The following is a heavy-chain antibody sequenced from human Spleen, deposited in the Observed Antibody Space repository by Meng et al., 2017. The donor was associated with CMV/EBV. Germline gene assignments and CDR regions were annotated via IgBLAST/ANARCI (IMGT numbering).Heavy chain of an antibody. J-gene: IGHJ3*01. CDR1: RFTFSTYW. Sequence: GGSLRLSCAASRFTFSTYWMHWVRQAPGKGLVWVSRINNDGRSPNYADSVKGRFTIFRDNAMNTLYLQMNNLRAEDTAVYYCARDSYYQDAFDVWGQGTLVTVSS. D-gene: IGHD2-21*01. CDR2: INNDGRSP. CDR3: ARDSYYQDAFDV. V-gene: IGHV3-74*01.